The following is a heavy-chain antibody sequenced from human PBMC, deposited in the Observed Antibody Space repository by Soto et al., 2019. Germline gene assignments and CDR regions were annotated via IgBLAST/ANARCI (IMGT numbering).Heavy chain of an antibody. V-gene: IGHV4-59*08. Sequence: PSETLSLTCTVSGGSISSYYWSWIRQPPGKGLEWIGYIYYSGSTNYNPSLKSRVTISVDTSKNQFSLKLSSVTAADTAVYYCARSGIAAADPFDPWGQGTLVTVSS. J-gene: IGHJ5*02. CDR3: ARSGIAAADPFDP. CDR2: IYYSGST. D-gene: IGHD6-13*01. CDR1: GGSISSYY.